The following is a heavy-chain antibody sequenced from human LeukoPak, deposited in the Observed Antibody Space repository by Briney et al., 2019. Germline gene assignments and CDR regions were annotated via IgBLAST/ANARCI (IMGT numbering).Heavy chain of an antibody. CDR2: ISPNSDFT. D-gene: IGHD2-15*01. V-gene: IGHV1-2*02. CDR1: GYTFTAYY. J-gene: IGHJ4*02. Sequence: ASVKVSCKTSGYTFTAYYMHWVRQAPGQGLEWMGWISPNSDFTNFAQSFQGRVTMTSDTSISTAYMELSRLRSDDTAVYYCARAISAGSPITASDCWGQGTLVTVSS. CDR3: ARAISAGSPITASDC.